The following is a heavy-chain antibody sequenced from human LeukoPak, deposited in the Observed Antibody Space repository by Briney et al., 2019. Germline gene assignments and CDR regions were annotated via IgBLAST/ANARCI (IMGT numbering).Heavy chain of an antibody. CDR2: LYSDGST. V-gene: IGHV3-53*01. CDR3: ARGVEPLAANTLAY. J-gene: IGHJ4*02. Sequence: PGGSLRLSCAASGFTVITNDMTWVRQAPGKGLEWVSVLYSDGSTKYADSVQGRFTISRGNSKNTLYLEMNSLSPDDTAVYYCARGVEPLAANTLAYWGQGTLVTVSS. D-gene: IGHD1-14*01. CDR1: GFTVITND.